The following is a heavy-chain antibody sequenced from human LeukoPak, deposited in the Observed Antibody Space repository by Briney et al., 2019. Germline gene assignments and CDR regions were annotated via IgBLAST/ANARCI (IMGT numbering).Heavy chain of an antibody. CDR3: GGHIGSVWYYFDY. V-gene: IGHV4-59*08. J-gene: IGHJ4*02. Sequence: PSETLSLTCTVSGGSLSSYYWSWIRQPPGKGLEWIGYIYYSGSTNYNPSHKSRVTISVDTSKNQFSLKLSSVTAADTAVYYCGGHIGSVWYYFDYWGQGTLVTVSS. D-gene: IGHD6-19*01. CDR1: GGSLSSYY. CDR2: IYYSGST.